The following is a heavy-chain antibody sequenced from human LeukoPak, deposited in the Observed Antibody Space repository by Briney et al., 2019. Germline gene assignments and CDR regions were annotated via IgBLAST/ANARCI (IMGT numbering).Heavy chain of an antibody. V-gene: IGHV3-48*01. Sequence: PGGSLRLSCGASNFTFRTCSMIWARQTAGTGLEWISYISSGGGVTHYAESVKGRFTISRDNSKNTLYLQMNSLRAEDTAVYYCAKDSEQLAYYFDYWGQGTLVTVSS. CDR1: NFTFRTCS. CDR3: AKDSEQLAYYFDY. CDR2: ISSGGGVT. D-gene: IGHD6-13*01. J-gene: IGHJ4*02.